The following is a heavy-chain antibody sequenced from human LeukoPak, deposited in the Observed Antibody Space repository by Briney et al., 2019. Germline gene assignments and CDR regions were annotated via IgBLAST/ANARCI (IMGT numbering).Heavy chain of an antibody. Sequence: SETLSLTCTVSGSSISSSSHYWGWIRQPPGKGLEWIGRIYTSGSTNYNPSLKSRVTISVDTSKNQFSLKLSSVTAADTAVYYCARGHIGPWGQGTLVTVSS. CDR3: ARGHIGP. J-gene: IGHJ5*02. V-gene: IGHV4-61*02. D-gene: IGHD2-21*01. CDR1: GSSISSSSHY. CDR2: IYTSGST.